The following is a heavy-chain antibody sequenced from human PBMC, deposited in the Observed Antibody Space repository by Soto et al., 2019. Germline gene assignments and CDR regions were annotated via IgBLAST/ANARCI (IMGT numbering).Heavy chain of an antibody. Sequence: EVQLLESGGGLVQPGGSLRLSCAASGLTFSNYAMGWVRQAPGKGLEWVSTISSTADGTDYADSVKGRFTISRDNSKNTLYLQMNSLRAEDTAVYYCAQAISRERQIDYWGQGTLVTVSS. J-gene: IGHJ4*02. CDR1: GLTFSNYA. V-gene: IGHV3-23*01. CDR2: ISSTADGT. CDR3: AQAISRERQIDY. D-gene: IGHD1-26*01.